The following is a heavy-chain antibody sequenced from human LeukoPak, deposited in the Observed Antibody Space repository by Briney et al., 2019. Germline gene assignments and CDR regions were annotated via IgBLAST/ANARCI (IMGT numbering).Heavy chain of an antibody. D-gene: IGHD1-14*01. V-gene: IGHV3-23*01. CDR1: GFTFSGYA. J-gene: IGHJ4*02. Sequence: GGYLRLSCAASGFTFSGYAMSWVRQAPGKGLEWVSCISGSGGSTYYADSVKGRFTISRDISKNTLYLQMNSLRADDTAVYYCAKARGNRGPPGDYWGQGILVTVSS. CDR3: AKARGNRGPPGDY. CDR2: ISGSGGST.